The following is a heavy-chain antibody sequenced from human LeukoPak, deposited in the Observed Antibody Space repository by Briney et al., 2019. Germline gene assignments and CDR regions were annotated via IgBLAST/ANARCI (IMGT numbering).Heavy chain of an antibody. CDR1: GYIFTSYW. V-gene: IGHV5-51*01. CDR2: IYPGDSDT. Sequence: GESLKISCMGSGYIFTSYWIGWVRQMPGKGLEWMGIIYPGDSDTRYSPSLQGQVTISADKSISTAYLQWSSLKASDTAMYYCARRSLTGTFFFDYWGQGTLVTVSS. J-gene: IGHJ4*02. CDR3: ARRSLTGTFFFDY. D-gene: IGHD1-20*01.